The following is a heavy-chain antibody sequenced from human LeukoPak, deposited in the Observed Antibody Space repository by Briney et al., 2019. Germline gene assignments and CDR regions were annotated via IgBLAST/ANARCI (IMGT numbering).Heavy chain of an antibody. CDR2: VSSTSATI. V-gene: IGHV3-48*02. D-gene: IGHD6-19*01. CDR1: GFTFSTYG. J-gene: IGHJ4*02. CDR3: ARAGGGSSGWYDY. Sequence: GGSLRLSCAASGFTFSTYGMNWVCQAPGKGLEWVSYVSSTSATISYADSVKGRFAISRDNAKNSLYLQIDSLRDEDTAVYYCARAGGGSSGWYDYWGQGTLVTVSS.